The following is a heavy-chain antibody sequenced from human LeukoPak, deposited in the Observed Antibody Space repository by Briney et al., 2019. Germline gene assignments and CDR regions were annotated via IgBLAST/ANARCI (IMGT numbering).Heavy chain of an antibody. J-gene: IGHJ3*02. CDR2: INSDGTST. Sequence: PGGSLRLSCAASGFIFSNYWMHWVRQAPGKGLEWVSRINSDGTSTSYADSVKGRFTISRDNSKNTLYLQMNSLRAEDTAVYYCANSAGDILTGYQKVDAFDIWGQGTMVTVSS. D-gene: IGHD3-9*01. CDR1: GFIFSNYW. CDR3: ANSAGDILTGYQKVDAFDI. V-gene: IGHV3-74*01.